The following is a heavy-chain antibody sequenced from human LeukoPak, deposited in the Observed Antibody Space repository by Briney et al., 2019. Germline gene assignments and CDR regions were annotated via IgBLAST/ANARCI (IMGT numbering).Heavy chain of an antibody. CDR2: MNPNSGNT. Sequence: GASVKDSCKASGYTFPSYDIHGVRQATGQGLDWMGWMNPNSGNTDYAQKFQGRVTMTRNTYRNTAYMEMSSLRSEDTAVYYCARGRSDDFWSGYFSNWFDPWGQGTLVTVSS. CDR3: ARGRSDDFWSGYFSNWFDP. CDR1: GYTFPSYD. V-gene: IGHV1-8*01. D-gene: IGHD3-3*01. J-gene: IGHJ5*02.